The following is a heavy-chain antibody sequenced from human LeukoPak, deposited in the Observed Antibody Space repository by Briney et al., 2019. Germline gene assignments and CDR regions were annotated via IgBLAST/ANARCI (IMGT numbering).Heavy chain of an antibody. D-gene: IGHD4-17*01. Sequence: GGSLRLSCAASGFTFSSYSMNWVRQAPGKGLEWVSSISSSSSYIYYADSVEGRFTISRDNAKNSLYLQMNSLRAEDTAVYYCARALGGDYPFDYWGQGTLVTVSS. CDR2: ISSSSSYI. V-gene: IGHV3-21*01. CDR1: GFTFSSYS. CDR3: ARALGGDYPFDY. J-gene: IGHJ4*02.